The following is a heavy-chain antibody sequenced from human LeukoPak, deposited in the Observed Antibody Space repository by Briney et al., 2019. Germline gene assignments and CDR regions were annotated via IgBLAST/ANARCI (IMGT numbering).Heavy chain of an antibody. CDR3: ARVRAPGRYYYYGMDV. CDR2: ISYDGSNK. V-gene: IGHV3-30-3*01. CDR1: GFTFSSYA. D-gene: IGHD3-9*01. J-gene: IGHJ6*02. Sequence: GGSLRLSCAASGFTFSSYAMHWVRQAPGKGLEWVAVISYDGSNKYYADSVKGRFTISSDNSKNTLYLQMNSLRAEDTAVYCCARVRAPGRYYYYGMDVWGQGTTVTVSS.